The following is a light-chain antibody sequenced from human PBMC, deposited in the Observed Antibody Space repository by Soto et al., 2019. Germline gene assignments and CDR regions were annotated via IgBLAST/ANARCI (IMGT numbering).Light chain of an antibody. V-gene: IGKV3-20*01. CDR2: VVS. J-gene: IGKJ1*01. CDR3: QHYGTSPRT. CDR1: QSVRSSY. Sequence: EIVLTQSPGTLSLSPGERATLSCRASQSVRSSYLAWYQQKLGQAPRLLIYVVSNRATGIPDRFSGSGSGTDFTLTISRLESEDFSFYYCQHYGTSPRTFGQNTNVEIK.